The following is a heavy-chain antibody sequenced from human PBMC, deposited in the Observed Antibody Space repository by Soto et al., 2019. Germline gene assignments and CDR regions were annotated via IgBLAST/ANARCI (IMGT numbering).Heavy chain of an antibody. V-gene: IGHV1-2*04. CDR1: GYTFTGYY. D-gene: IGHD6-13*01. Sequence: ASVKVSCKASGYTFTGYYMHWVRQAPGQGLEWMGWINPNSGGTNYAQKFQGWVTMTRDTSISTAYMELSRLRSDDTAVYYCARELRKQLPHGCMDVWGQGTTVTVSS. J-gene: IGHJ6*02. CDR3: ARELRKQLPHGCMDV. CDR2: INPNSGGT.